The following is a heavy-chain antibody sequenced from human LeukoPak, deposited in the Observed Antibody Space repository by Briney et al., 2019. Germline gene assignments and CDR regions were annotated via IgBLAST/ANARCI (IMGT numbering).Heavy chain of an antibody. CDR1: GGSISSNNYY. CDR2: IYYSEST. V-gene: IGHV4-39*07. J-gene: IGHJ4*02. Sequence: PSETLSLTCTVSGGSISSNNYYWGWIRQPPGKGLEWIGNIYYSESTYYNPSLKSRVTISIDTSNNQFSLQVNSVTAADTAVYYCARAPFNYVLFDFWGQGNLVTVSS. D-gene: IGHD3-16*01. CDR3: ARAPFNYVLFDF.